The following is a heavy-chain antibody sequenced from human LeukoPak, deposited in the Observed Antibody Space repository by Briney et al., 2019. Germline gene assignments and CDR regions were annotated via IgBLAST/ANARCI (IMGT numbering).Heavy chain of an antibody. CDR3: ARDLGGANWFDP. CDR1: GYSISSGYY. Sequence: SETLSLTCGVSGYSISSGYYWGWIRQPPGKGLEWIGSIYHSGRTYYNPSLKSRVTISVDTSKNQFSLKLSSVTAADTAVYYCARDLGGANWFDPWGQGTLVTVSS. V-gene: IGHV4-38-2*02. D-gene: IGHD3-16*01. CDR2: IYHSGRT. J-gene: IGHJ5*02.